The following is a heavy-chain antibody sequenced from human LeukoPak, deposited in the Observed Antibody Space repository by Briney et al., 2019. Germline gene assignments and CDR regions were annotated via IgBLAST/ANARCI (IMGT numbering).Heavy chain of an antibody. CDR2: IIPIFGTA. Sequence: SVKVSCKASGGTCSSYAISWVRQAPGQGLEWMGRIIPIFGTANYAQKFQGRVTITTDESTSTAYMELSSLRSEDTAVYYCARDLEYSYAGFDYWGQGTLVTVSS. J-gene: IGHJ4*02. CDR1: GGTCSSYA. V-gene: IGHV1-69*05. CDR3: ARDLEYSYAGFDY. D-gene: IGHD5-18*01.